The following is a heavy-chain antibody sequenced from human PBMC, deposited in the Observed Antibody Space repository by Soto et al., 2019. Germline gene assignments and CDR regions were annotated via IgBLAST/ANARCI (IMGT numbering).Heavy chain of an antibody. Sequence: QVQLVESGGGVVQPGRSLRLSCAASGFTFSNYGMHWVRQAPGKGLEWVAVIWSDGSDKYYADSVKGRFTISRDNSKNTLYLQMNSLTAEDTAVYYCGGGASSAWLKYWGQGSLVTVSS. D-gene: IGHD6-19*01. J-gene: IGHJ4*02. CDR2: IWSDGSDK. CDR3: GGGASSAWLKY. CDR1: GFTFSNYG. V-gene: IGHV3-33*01.